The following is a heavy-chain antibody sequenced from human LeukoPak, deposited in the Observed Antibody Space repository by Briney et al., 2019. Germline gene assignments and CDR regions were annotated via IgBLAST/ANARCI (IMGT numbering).Heavy chain of an antibody. V-gene: IGHV4-4*07. J-gene: IGHJ4*02. CDR1: GGSISNYY. D-gene: IGHD3-22*01. Sequence: SETLSLTCTVSGGSISNYYWSWIRQPAGKGLEWIGRIYSSGTTIYNPSLKSRVTISLDTSKNQFSLKLSSVTAADTAVYYCGRGDRFFDYWGQGTLVTVSS. CDR2: IYSSGTT. CDR3: GRGDRFFDY.